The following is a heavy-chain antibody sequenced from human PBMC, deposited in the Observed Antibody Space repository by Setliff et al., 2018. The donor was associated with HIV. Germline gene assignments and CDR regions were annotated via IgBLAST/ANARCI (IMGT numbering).Heavy chain of an antibody. Sequence: SETLSLTCTVSGHSISSSNYYWGWIRQPPGKGLEWIGSIYYSGSTYYNPSLKSRVTISVDTSKNQFSLKLSSVTAADTAVYYCARHVVVFGVVITVDYYMDVWGKGTTVTVSS. V-gene: IGHV4-39*01. CDR1: GHSISSSNYY. CDR3: ARHVVVFGVVITVDYYMDV. CDR2: IYYSGST. J-gene: IGHJ6*03. D-gene: IGHD3-3*01.